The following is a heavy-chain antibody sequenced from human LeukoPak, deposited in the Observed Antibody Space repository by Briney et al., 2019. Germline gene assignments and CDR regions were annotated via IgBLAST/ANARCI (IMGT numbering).Heavy chain of an antibody. J-gene: IGHJ4*02. CDR3: AKDSDYYDSSGYPVAPWYFDY. V-gene: IGHV3-30*02. CDR2: IRYDGSNK. Sequence: GGSLRLSCAASGFTFSSYGMHWVRQAPGKGLEWVAFIRYDGSNKYYADSVKGRFTISRDNSKNTLYLQMNSLRAEDTAVYYCAKDSDYYDSSGYPVAPWYFDYWGQGTLVTVSS. CDR1: GFTFSSYG. D-gene: IGHD3-22*01.